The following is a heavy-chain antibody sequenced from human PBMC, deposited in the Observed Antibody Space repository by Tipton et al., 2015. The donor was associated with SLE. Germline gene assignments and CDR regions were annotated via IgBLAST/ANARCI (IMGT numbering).Heavy chain of an antibody. Sequence: LSLTCAVYGGSFSGYYWSWIRQPPGKGLEWVSAISGSGGSTYYADSVKGRFTISRDNSKNTLYLQMNSLRAEDTAVYYCAKDRARSMGAFDIWGQGTMVTVSS. CDR1: GGSFSGYY. D-gene: IGHD1-26*01. CDR3: AKDRARSMGAFDI. V-gene: IGHV3-23*01. CDR2: ISGSGGST. J-gene: IGHJ3*02.